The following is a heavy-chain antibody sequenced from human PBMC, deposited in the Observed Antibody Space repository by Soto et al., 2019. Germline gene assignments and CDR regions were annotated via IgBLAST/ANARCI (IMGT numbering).Heavy chain of an antibody. CDR1: GYTLTELS. Sequence: ASVKVSCKVSGYTLTELSMHWVRQAPGKGLEWMGGFDPEDGETIYAQKFQGRVTMTEDTSTDTAYMELSSLRSEDTAVYYCATDLYGSGSYTRDYWGQGTLVTVSS. J-gene: IGHJ4*02. V-gene: IGHV1-24*01. D-gene: IGHD3-10*01. CDR2: FDPEDGET. CDR3: ATDLYGSGSYTRDY.